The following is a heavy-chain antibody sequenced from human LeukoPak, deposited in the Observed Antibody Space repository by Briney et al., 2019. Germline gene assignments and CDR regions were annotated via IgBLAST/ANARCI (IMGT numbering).Heavy chain of an antibody. J-gene: IGHJ3*02. CDR1: GYTFTSYG. CDR3: ARRSYCSSTSCPDAFDI. Sequence: ASVKVSCKASGYTFTSYGISWVRQAPGQGLEWMGWISAYNGNTNYAQKLQGRVTMTTDTSTSTAYMELRSLRSDDTAVYYCARRSYCSSTSCPDAFDIWGQGTMVTVSS. D-gene: IGHD2-2*01. V-gene: IGHV1-18*01. CDR2: ISAYNGNT.